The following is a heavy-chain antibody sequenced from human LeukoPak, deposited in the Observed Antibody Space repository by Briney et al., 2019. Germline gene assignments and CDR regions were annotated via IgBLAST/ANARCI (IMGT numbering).Heavy chain of an antibody. V-gene: IGHV3-30*04. CDR3: ARTAGYGFDP. J-gene: IGHJ5*02. CDR1: GFTLRSYA. Sequence: GRSLRLSCAGSGFTLRSYAMHWVRQAPGKGLEWVAVISYDGSNKYYADSVKGRFTISRDNSKNTLYLQMNSLRAEDTAVYYCARTAGYGFDPWGQGTLVTVSS. CDR2: ISYDGSNK. D-gene: IGHD5-12*01.